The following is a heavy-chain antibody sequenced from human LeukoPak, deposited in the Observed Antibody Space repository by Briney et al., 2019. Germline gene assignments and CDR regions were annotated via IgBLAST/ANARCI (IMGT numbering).Heavy chain of an antibody. Sequence: ASVKVSCKASGYTFTGYYMHWVRQAPGQGLEWMGWINPNSGGTNYAQKFQGRVTMTRDTSISTAYMELSRLRSDDTAVYYCAPGSGSYTVDAFDIWGQGTMVTVSS. D-gene: IGHD1-26*01. CDR2: INPNSGGT. CDR3: APGSGSYTVDAFDI. J-gene: IGHJ3*02. CDR1: GYTFTGYY. V-gene: IGHV1-2*02.